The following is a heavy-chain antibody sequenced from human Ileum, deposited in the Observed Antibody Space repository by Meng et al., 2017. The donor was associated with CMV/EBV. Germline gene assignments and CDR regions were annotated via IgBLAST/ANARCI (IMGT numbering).Heavy chain of an antibody. CDR2: ISGSGSSI. CDR3: VREVPRSGPAFDY. CDR1: GFTFSSYW. D-gene: IGHD2-8*02. J-gene: IGHJ4*02. V-gene: IGHV3-48*04. Sequence: GESLKISCAASGFTFSSYWMSWVRQAPGKGLEWISYISGSGSSIYYADSVKGRFTISRDNAKNSLYLQMNSLRAEDTAVYYCVREVPRSGPAFDYWGQGTLVTVSS.